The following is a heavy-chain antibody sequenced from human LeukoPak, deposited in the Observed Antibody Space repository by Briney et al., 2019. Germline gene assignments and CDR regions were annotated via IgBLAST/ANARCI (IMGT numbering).Heavy chain of an antibody. V-gene: IGHV3-48*03. CDR1: GFTFSSYE. J-gene: IGHJ4*02. Sequence: GGSLRLSCAASGFTFSSYEMNWVRQAPGKGLEWVSYISKSDSTIYYADPVKGRFTISRDNAKNSLYLQMNSLRAEDTAVYYCARDGGEWELDYWGQGTLVTVSS. D-gene: IGHD1-26*01. CDR2: ISKSDSTI. CDR3: ARDGGEWELDY.